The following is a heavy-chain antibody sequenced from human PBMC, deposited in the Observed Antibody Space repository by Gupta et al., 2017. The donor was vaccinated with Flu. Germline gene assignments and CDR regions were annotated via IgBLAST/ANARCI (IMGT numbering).Heavy chain of an antibody. V-gene: IGHV3-23*01. Sequence: EVQLLESGGGLIQPGGSLRLSCAASGFIFNNHAMSWVRQAPGKGLEWVSAISGSGSSTYYVDSVKGRFTISRDNSKNTLYLQMNRLRDEDTAIYYCAKEDRGDFWSGYSVDYWGQGTLVTVSS. J-gene: IGHJ4*02. D-gene: IGHD3-3*01. CDR3: AKEDRGDFWSGYSVDY. CDR1: GFIFNNHA. CDR2: ISGSGSST.